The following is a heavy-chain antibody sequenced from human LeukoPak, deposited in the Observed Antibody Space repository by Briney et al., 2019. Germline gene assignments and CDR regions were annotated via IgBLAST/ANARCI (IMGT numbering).Heavy chain of an antibody. CDR2: VYHSGST. CDR3: ARVLYYYGSGSYYMGGFDY. CDR1: GASIRSSY. D-gene: IGHD3-10*01. Sequence: SETLSLTCSVSGASIRSSYWTWIRQPPGKGLEWIGNVYHSGSTNYNPSLKSRVTISVDTSKSQFSLKLSSVTAADTAVYYCARVLYYYGSGSYYMGGFDYWGQGTLVTVSS. J-gene: IGHJ4*02. V-gene: IGHV4-59*08.